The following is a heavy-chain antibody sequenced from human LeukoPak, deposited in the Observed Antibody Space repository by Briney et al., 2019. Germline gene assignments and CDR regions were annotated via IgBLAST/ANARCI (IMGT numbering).Heavy chain of an antibody. CDR2: ISGTSTYT. CDR3: ASRRDYGINY. Sequence: GGSLRLSCAASGFTFSDYYTSWIRQAPGKGLEWVSYISGTSTYTNYADSVKGRFTISRDNAKNSLYLQMNSLRAEDTAMYYCASRRDYGINYWGQGTLVTVSS. J-gene: IGHJ4*02. D-gene: IGHD4-17*01. CDR1: GFTFSDYY. V-gene: IGHV3-11*03.